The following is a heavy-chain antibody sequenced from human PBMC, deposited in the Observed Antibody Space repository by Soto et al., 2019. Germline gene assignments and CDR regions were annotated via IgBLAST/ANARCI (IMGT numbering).Heavy chain of an antibody. J-gene: IGHJ5*01. CDR2: INHSGRV. D-gene: IGHD3-22*01. CDR3: STRAYDTNGYYRFDP. CDR1: GGSFSGYS. V-gene: IGHV4-34*01. Sequence: SETLSLTCAVYGGSFSGYSWTWIRQSPGKGLEWIGDINHSGRVNYSPSLKSRVTISLDTSKNQFSLTLSAVTAADTAMYYCSTRAYDTNGYYRFDPWGQGTLVTVSS.